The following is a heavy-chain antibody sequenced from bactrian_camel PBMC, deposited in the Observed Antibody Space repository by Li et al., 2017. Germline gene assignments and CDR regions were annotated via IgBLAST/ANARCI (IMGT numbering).Heavy chain of an antibody. J-gene: IGHJ4*01. CDR3: AAERYGSCRVAEKINY. CDR1: GRTYFNWV. CDR2: VDTNGFT. Sequence: HVQLVESGGGSVQAGGSLTLSCAASGRTYFNWVMAWFRQAPGKEREGVAAVDTNGFTTYTYAVQGRFTVSRDNAKNTVYLQMDSLNPEDTGTYYCAAERYGSCRVAEKINYWGQGTQVTVSS. D-gene: IGHD6*01. V-gene: IGHV3S53*01.